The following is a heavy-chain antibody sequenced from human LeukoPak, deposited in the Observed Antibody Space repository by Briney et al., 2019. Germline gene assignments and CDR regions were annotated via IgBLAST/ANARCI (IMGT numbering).Heavy chain of an antibody. CDR2: ISGSGGST. CDR3: AKVKGRGYNWNYYFDY. J-gene: IGHJ4*02. CDR1: GFTFSSYA. V-gene: IGHV3-23*01. D-gene: IGHD1-7*01. Sequence: GGSLRLSCGASGFTFSSYAMSWVRQAPGKGLEWVSAISGSGGSTYYADSVKGRFTISRDNSKNTLYLQMSSLRAEDTAVYYCAKVKGRGYNWNYYFDYWGQGTLVTVSS.